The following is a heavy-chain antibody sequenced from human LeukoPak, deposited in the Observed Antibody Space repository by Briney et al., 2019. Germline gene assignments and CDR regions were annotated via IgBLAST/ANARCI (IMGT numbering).Heavy chain of an antibody. Sequence: PSEALSLTCTVSGGSISSSSYYWGWIRQPPGKGLEWIGSIYYSGSTYYNPSLKSRVTISVDTSKNQFSLKLSSVTAADTAVYYCASQYSSSWNYYYYYYMDVWGKGTTVTISS. J-gene: IGHJ6*03. CDR1: GGSISSSSYY. V-gene: IGHV4-39*01. D-gene: IGHD6-13*01. CDR2: IYYSGST. CDR3: ASQYSSSWNYYYYYYMDV.